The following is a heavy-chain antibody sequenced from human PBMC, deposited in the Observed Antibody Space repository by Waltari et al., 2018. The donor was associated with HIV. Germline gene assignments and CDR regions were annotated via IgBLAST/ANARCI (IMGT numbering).Heavy chain of an antibody. V-gene: IGHV4-38-2*02. D-gene: IGHD1-7*01. J-gene: IGHJ4*02. CDR1: GYSITSAHY. CDR2: ISHRGKT. Sequence: QVQLQESGPGLVKPSETLSLTCRVSGYSITSAHYLGWIRQPPGKGLQWLGRISHRGKTYYAPNLKSRSNISRDTSKNLFSLELTSVTAADTAVYYCARVMSTTRFDSWGQGTLVSVSS. CDR3: ARVMSTTRFDS.